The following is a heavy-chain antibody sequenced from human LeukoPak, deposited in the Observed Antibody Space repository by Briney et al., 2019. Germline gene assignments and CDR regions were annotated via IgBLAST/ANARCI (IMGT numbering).Heavy chain of an antibody. D-gene: IGHD5-24*01. V-gene: IGHV4-59*08. CDR1: VGSISSYY. CDR3: ARHVEDGYNLYYYYGMDV. J-gene: IGHJ6*02. Sequence: SVTLSLTCTVSVGSISSYYWSWIRQPPGKGLEWIGYIYYSGSTKYSPSLKSRVTISVDTSKNQFSLKLSSVTAADTAVYYCARHVEDGYNLYYYYGMDVWGQGTTVTVSS. CDR2: IYYSGST.